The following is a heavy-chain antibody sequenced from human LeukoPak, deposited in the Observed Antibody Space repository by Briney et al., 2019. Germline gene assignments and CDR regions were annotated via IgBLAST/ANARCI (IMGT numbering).Heavy chain of an antibody. V-gene: IGHV4-59*12. D-gene: IGHD3-3*01. Sequence: PSETLSLTCTVSGGSISSYYWSWIRQPPGKGLEWIGYIYYSGSTNYNPSLKSRVTMSVRTSTTQFTLKLTSVTAADTGLYLCARGRFWSFDIWGQGTMATVSS. CDR1: GGSISSYY. CDR2: IYYSGST. CDR3: ARGRFWSFDI. J-gene: IGHJ3*02.